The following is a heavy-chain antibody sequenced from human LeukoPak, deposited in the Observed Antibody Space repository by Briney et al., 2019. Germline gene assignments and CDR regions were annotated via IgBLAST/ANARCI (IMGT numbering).Heavy chain of an antibody. Sequence: ASETLSLTCTVSGGSISSSSYYWGWIRQPPGKGLEWIGSIYYSGSTYYNPSLKSRVTISVDTSKNQFSLKLSSVTAADTAVYYCARRANDFWSGYYIYWGQGTLVTVSS. J-gene: IGHJ4*02. CDR2: IYYSGST. CDR1: GGSISSSSYY. CDR3: ARRANDFWSGYYIY. V-gene: IGHV4-39*01. D-gene: IGHD3-3*01.